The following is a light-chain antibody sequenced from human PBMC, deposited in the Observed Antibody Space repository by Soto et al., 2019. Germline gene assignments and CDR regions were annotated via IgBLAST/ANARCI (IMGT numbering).Light chain of an antibody. CDR3: QESYSSSWT. CDR1: QTITIY. J-gene: IGKJ1*01. V-gene: IGKV1-39*01. Sequence: DIQMTQSPSSLSASVSDRVTITCRASQTITIYLNLYQHKPGKAPKLLIYASSSLQSGVPSRFSGSGSGTDFTLSISSLQPEDFATYYCQESYSSSWTFGQGTKVDIK. CDR2: ASS.